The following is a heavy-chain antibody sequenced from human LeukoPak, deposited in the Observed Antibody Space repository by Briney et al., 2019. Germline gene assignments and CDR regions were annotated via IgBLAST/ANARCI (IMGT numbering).Heavy chain of an antibody. CDR2: ISGSGGST. V-gene: IGHV3-23*01. CDR3: AKLGEGCSSGWSKNYFDY. D-gene: IGHD6-19*01. Sequence: GGPLRLSCAASGFTFSSYAMSWVRQAPGKGLEWVSAISGSGGSTYYADSVKGRFTISRDNSKNTLYLQMNSLRAEDTAVYYCAKLGEGCSSGWSKNYFDYWGQGTLVTVSS. CDR1: GFTFSSYA. J-gene: IGHJ4*02.